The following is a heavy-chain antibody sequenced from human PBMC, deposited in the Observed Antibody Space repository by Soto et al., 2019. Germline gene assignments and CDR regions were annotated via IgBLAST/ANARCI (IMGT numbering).Heavy chain of an antibody. Sequence: EVQLVGSGGGLVQPGGSLRLSCAASGFTFSSYWMTWVRQAPGKGLEGVANMKQDGSEKYYVDSVKGRFTISRDNAKNSLYLQMNSLRAEDTAVYYCARVRGDYGTPYYFDYWGQGTLVTVSS. CDR2: MKQDGSEK. V-gene: IGHV3-7*01. D-gene: IGHD4-17*01. J-gene: IGHJ4*02. CDR3: ARVRGDYGTPYYFDY. CDR1: GFTFSSYW.